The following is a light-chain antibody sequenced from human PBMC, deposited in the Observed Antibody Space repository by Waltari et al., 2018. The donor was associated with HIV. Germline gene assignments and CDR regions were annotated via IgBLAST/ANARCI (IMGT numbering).Light chain of an antibody. CDR2: WAS. J-gene: IGKJ1*01. V-gene: IGKV4-1*01. Sequence: DIVMTQSPDSLAVSLGERATINCKSSPSLLYSPKNQTFLAWYQQKPRQPPKLLIYWASVRGSGVPDRFSASGSETDFTLTINSLQAEDVALYYCQQYYHTLWTFGRGTKVEIK. CDR1: PSLLYSPKNQTF. CDR3: QQYYHTLWT.